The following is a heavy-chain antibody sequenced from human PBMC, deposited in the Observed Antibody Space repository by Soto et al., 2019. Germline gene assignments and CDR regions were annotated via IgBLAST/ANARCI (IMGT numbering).Heavy chain of an antibody. Sequence: ASAKVSCKSSGYTFTSYGISWVRQAPGQGLEWKGWISAYNGNTNYAQKHQGRVTMTTDTSTSTAYMELRSLRSDDTAVYYYTRGNMQSYDFWSGYFSGIFYYYRGVWGKGTTVTVSS. CDR3: TRGNMQSYDFWSGYFSGIFYYYRGV. V-gene: IGHV1-18*01. CDR1: GYTFTSYG. J-gene: IGHJ6*03. D-gene: IGHD3-3*01. CDR2: ISAYNGNT.